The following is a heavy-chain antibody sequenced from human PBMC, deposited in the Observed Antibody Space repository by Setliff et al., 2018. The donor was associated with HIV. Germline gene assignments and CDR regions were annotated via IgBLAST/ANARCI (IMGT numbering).Heavy chain of an antibody. Sequence: SETLSLTCTVSGGPISSYYWSWIRQPPGKGLEWIGYTYYRGRTNYNPSLTSRVTISVDTSRNQFSRKLSSVTAAATAVYYCASQPAYSTDWYPPGYFDHWGQGTLVTVSS. V-gene: IGHV4-59*08. D-gene: IGHD6-19*01. CDR1: GGPISSYY. J-gene: IGHJ4*02. CDR3: ASQPAYSTDWYPPGYFDH. CDR2: TYYRGRT.